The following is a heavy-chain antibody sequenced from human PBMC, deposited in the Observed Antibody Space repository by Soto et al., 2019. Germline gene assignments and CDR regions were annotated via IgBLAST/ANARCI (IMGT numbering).Heavy chain of an antibody. V-gene: IGHV4-39*01. CDR1: GGSLSSSSYY. CDR2: IYYSGSP. Sequence: SETLSLTCTVSGGSLSSSSYYWGWIRQPPGKGLEWIGSIYYSGSPYYNPSLKSRVTISVDTSKNQFSLKLRSVTAADPAVYYCARNRGGIIMIVVVIPDAFDIWGQGTMVTDSS. D-gene: IGHD3-22*01. CDR3: ARNRGGIIMIVVVIPDAFDI. J-gene: IGHJ3*02.